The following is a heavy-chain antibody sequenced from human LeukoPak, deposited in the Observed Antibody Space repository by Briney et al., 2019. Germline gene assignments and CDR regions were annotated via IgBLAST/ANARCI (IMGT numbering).Heavy chain of an antibody. CDR1: GFIFSDYS. CDR3: ARVLPGKWADYYYYYMDV. CDR2: INHSGST. D-gene: IGHD3-10*01. Sequence: GSLRLSCVASGFIFSDYSMDWVRQAPGKGLEWIGEINHSGSTNYNPSLRGRVTISVDTSKNQFSLKLISMTAADTAVYYCARVLPGKWADYYYYYMDVWGKGTTVTVSS. J-gene: IGHJ6*03. V-gene: IGHV4-34*01.